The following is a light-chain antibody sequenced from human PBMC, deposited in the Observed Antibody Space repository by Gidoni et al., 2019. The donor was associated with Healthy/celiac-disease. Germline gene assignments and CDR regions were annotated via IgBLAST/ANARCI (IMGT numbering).Light chain of an antibody. J-gene: IGKJ3*01. CDR3: QQYGSSFT. CDR1: QSVSSSY. CDR2: GAS. Sequence: EIVLTQSPGTLSLSPGERATLSCRASQSVSSSYLAWYQQKPGQAPRLLIYGASSRATGIPDRFSGSVSGTDFTLTISRLEPEYFAVYYCQQYGSSFTFGPXTKVDIK. V-gene: IGKV3-20*01.